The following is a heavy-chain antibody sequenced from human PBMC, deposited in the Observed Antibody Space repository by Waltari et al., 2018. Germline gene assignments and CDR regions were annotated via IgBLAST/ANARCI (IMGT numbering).Heavy chain of an antibody. Sequence: EVQLLESGGGLVQPGGSLRLSCAASGFPFSSYAMSWVRQAPGTGLEWVSAISGSGGSTYYADSVKGRFTISRDNSKNTLYLQMNSLRAEDTAVYYCAKDLVTDSRGNWYFDLWGRGTLVTVSS. J-gene: IGHJ2*01. CDR3: AKDLVTDSRGNWYFDL. D-gene: IGHD3-9*01. CDR1: GFPFSSYA. CDR2: ISGSGGST. V-gene: IGHV3-23*01.